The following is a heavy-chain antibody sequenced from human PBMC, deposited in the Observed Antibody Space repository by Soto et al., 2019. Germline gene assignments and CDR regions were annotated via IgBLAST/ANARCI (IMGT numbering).Heavy chain of an antibody. CDR2: INSDGSST. CDR3: ASVFGDTAMDNEFDY. D-gene: IGHD5-18*01. Sequence: EVQLVESGGGLVQPGGSLRLSCAASGFTFSSYWMHWVRQAPGKGLVWVSRINSDGSSTSYADSVKGRFTISRDNAKNTLYLQMNSLRAEDTAVYYCASVFGDTAMDNEFDYWGQGTLVTVSS. J-gene: IGHJ4*02. V-gene: IGHV3-74*01. CDR1: GFTFSSYW.